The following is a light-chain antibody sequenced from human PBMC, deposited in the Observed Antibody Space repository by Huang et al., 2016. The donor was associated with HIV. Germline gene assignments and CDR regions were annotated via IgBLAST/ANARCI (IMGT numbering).Light chain of an antibody. V-gene: IGKV4-1*01. J-gene: IGKJ4*01. CDR2: CAS. CDR3: HQYFSTPPT. Sequence: DFVMTQSPDSLAVSLGERATINCKSSQSVLSTSNNENYLAWYQQKPGQPPKLLIYCASTRESGVPDRCSGSGSGTDFTLTISRLQAEDVAVYYCHQYFSTPPTFGGGTKVEIK. CDR1: QSVLSTSNNENY.